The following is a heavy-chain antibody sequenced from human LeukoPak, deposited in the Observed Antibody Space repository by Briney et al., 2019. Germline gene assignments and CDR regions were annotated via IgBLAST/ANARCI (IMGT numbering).Heavy chain of an antibody. CDR3: ARNDPFEYSSPPDAFDI. Sequence: GGSLRLSCAASGFTFSSYEMNWVRQAPGKGLEWVSYISSSGSTIYYADSVKGRFTISRDNAKNSLYLQVNSLRAEDTAVYYCARNDPFEYSSPPDAFDIWGQGTMVTVSS. CDR1: GFTFSSYE. V-gene: IGHV3-48*03. J-gene: IGHJ3*02. D-gene: IGHD6-6*01. CDR2: ISSSGSTI.